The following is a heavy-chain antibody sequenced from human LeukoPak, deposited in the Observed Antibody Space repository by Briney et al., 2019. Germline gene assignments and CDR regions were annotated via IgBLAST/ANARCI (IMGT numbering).Heavy chain of an antibody. CDR2: IIPIFGTA. Sequence: SVKVSCKASGGTFSSYAISWVRQAPGQGLAWMGGIIPIFGTANYAQKFQGRVTITADESTSTAYMELSSLRSEDTAVYYCARPRRIQGAQPFDYWGQGTLVTVSS. CDR3: ARPRRIQGAQPFDY. D-gene: IGHD3-10*01. V-gene: IGHV1-69*01. J-gene: IGHJ4*02. CDR1: GGTFSSYA.